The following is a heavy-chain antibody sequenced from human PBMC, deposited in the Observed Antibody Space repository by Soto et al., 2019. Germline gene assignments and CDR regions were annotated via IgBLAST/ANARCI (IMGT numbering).Heavy chain of an antibody. Sequence: SETLSLTCTVSGGSISSSSYYWGWIRQPPGKGLEWIGSIYYSGSTYYNPSLKSRVTISVDTSKNQFSLKLSSVTAADTAVYYCARLSGGRDAVTGDLYYYGMDVWGQGTTVTVSS. CDR1: GGSISSSSYY. CDR2: IYYSGST. CDR3: ARLSGGRDAVTGDLYYYGMDV. D-gene: IGHD1-26*01. V-gene: IGHV4-39*01. J-gene: IGHJ6*02.